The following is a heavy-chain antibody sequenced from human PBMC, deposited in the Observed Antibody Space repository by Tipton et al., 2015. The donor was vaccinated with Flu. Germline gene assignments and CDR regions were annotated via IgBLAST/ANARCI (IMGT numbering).Heavy chain of an antibody. CDR1: GGSFSGSYY. CDR2: IYTSGST. CDR3: ARDRVGDYSGFDP. V-gene: IGHV4-61*02. J-gene: IGHJ5*02. D-gene: IGHD4-17*01. Sequence: TLSLTCAVYGGSFSGSYYWSWIRQPAGKGLEWIGRIYTSGSTNYNPSLKSRVTISVDTSKNQFSLKLSSVTAADTAVYYCARDRVGDYSGFDPWGQGTLVTVSS.